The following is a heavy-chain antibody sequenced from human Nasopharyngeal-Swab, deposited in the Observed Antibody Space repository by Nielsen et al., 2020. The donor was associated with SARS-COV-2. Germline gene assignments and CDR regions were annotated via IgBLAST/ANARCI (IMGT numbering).Heavy chain of an antibody. Sequence: GESLKISCAASGFTFSSYAMHWVRQAPGKGLEWVAVISYDGSNKYYADSVKGRFTISRDNSKNTLYLQMNSLRAEDTAVYYCANQGGPYGSGSYSHDYWGQGTLVTVSS. CDR3: ANQGGPYGSGSYSHDY. D-gene: IGHD3-10*01. V-gene: IGHV3-30*04. CDR1: GFTFSSYA. CDR2: ISYDGSNK. J-gene: IGHJ4*02.